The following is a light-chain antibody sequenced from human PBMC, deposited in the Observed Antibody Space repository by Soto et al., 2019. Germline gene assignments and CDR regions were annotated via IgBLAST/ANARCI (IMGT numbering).Light chain of an antibody. CDR3: QKFNNYPLP. V-gene: IGKV1-9*01. CDR1: QAIHVF. Sequence: DIQLTQSPSFLSASEGDRVTITCRASQAIHVFLAWYQHKPGKAPRLLIDSASTLQSGVPSRFSGSRSGTEFTLTISSLQPEDIATLYCQKFNNYPLPFGPGTKVDIK. CDR2: SAS. J-gene: IGKJ3*01.